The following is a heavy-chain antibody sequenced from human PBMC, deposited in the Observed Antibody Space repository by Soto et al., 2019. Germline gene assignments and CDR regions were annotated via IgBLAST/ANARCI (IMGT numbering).Heavy chain of an antibody. CDR3: ARVLGAYYGDPPDYFDY. Sequence: QVQLVQSGAEVKKPGASVKVSCKASGYTFTSYGISWVRQAPGQGLEWMGWISAYNGNTNYAQKLQGRVTMTTDTSTSTADMELRSLRSDDTAVYYCARVLGAYYGDPPDYFDYWGQGTLVTVSS. J-gene: IGHJ4*02. CDR2: ISAYNGNT. D-gene: IGHD4-17*01. CDR1: GYTFTSYG. V-gene: IGHV1-18*01.